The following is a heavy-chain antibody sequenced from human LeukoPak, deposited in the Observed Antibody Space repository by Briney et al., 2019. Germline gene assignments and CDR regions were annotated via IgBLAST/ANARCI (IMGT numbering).Heavy chain of an antibody. CDR1: GFTFSSYA. Sequence: PGGSLRLSCAASGFTFSSYAMHWVRQAPGKGLEWVAVISYDGSNKYYADSVKGRFTISRDNSKNTLYLQMNSLRAEDTALYYCAKDLIAVGDGYYFDYWGQGTLVTVSS. V-gene: IGHV3-30-3*01. CDR2: ISYDGSNK. J-gene: IGHJ4*02. CDR3: AKDLIAVGDGYYFDY. D-gene: IGHD6-19*01.